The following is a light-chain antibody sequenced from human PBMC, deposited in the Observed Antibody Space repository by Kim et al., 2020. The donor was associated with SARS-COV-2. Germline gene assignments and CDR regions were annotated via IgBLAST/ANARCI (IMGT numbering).Light chain of an antibody. CDR3: QQYVSSLWT. J-gene: IGKJ1*01. V-gene: IGKV3-20*01. CDR1: QSVRNSY. Sequence: PGERATLSCRASQSVRNSYLTWYQQKPGQATWLLFDGASRRATGIAERFSGGGSGTDLTLTISRLEREVSAVYYCQQYVSSLWTFGQGTKVDIK. CDR2: GAS.